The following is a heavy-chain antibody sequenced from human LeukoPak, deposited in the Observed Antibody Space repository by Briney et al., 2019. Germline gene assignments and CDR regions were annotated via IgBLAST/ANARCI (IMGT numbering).Heavy chain of an antibody. Sequence: GESLKISCQGFGYGFNTYWIGWVRPMPGKGLEWMGIIYPGDSDTKYSPSFQGQVTISADKSISTAYLQWSSLKASDTAMYYCARFDGYGGDYWGQGTLVTVSS. CDR2: IYPGDSDT. CDR1: GYGFNTYW. J-gene: IGHJ4*02. CDR3: ARFDGYGGDY. V-gene: IGHV5-51*01. D-gene: IGHD2-21*02.